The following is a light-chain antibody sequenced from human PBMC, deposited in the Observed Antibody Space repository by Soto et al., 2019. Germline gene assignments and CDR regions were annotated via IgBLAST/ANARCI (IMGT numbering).Light chain of an antibody. V-gene: IGLV1-44*01. CDR2: NNN. CDR3: AAWDDSLNGYV. Sequence: QSVLTQPPSASGTPGQRVTISCSGGSSNIGTNAVNWYQQLPGTAPKLLIYNNNQRPSGVPDRFPGYKSGTSASLAISGLQSEDEVDYYCAAWDDSLNGYVFGTGTKVTVL. J-gene: IGLJ1*01. CDR1: SSNIGTNA.